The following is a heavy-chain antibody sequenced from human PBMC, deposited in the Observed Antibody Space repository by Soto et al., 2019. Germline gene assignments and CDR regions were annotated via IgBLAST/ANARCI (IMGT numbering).Heavy chain of an antibody. V-gene: IGHV1-18*01. CDR2: ISAYNGNT. Sequence: ASVKVSCKASGYTFNSYGISWVRQAPGQGLEWMGWISAYNGNTKYSQKFQGRVTITRDTSASTAYMELSSLRSEDTAVYYCARDCAVVPAAMPDWFDPWGQGTLVTVSS. CDR1: GYTFNSYG. CDR3: ARDCAVVPAAMPDWFDP. D-gene: IGHD2-2*01. J-gene: IGHJ5*02.